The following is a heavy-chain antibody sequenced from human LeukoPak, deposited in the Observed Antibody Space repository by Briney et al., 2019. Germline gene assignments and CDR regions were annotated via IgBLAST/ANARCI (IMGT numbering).Heavy chain of an antibody. CDR3: VKYKHLLFPSWFDP. D-gene: IGHD3-3*02. J-gene: IGHJ5*02. CDR1: GFTFSRYA. CDR2: ISYDGNNQ. Sequence: GGSLRLSCAASGFTFSRYAMHWVRQAPGKGLECVGVISYDGNNQYYADSVKGRFTIYRDNSKNTLYLQMNSLSAEDTAVYYCVKYKHLLFPSWFDPWGQGTLVTVSS. V-gene: IGHV3-30-3*01.